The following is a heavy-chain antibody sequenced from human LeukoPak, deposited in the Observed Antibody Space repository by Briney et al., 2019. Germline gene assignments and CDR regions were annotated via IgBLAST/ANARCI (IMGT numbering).Heavy chain of an antibody. CDR2: IYTGGSA. J-gene: IGHJ4*02. Sequence: GGSLRLSCAASGFSVSGNYIHWVRQPQGKGLEWVSVIYTGGSAHYSASVKGRFTMSRDNSKSTLSLQMTSLRTEDTAIYYCVKSCGGTGGPGIRYFDFWGRGTVVSVSS. V-gene: IGHV3-53*01. D-gene: IGHD6-13*01. CDR3: VKSCGGTGGPGIRYFDF. CDR1: GFSVSGNY.